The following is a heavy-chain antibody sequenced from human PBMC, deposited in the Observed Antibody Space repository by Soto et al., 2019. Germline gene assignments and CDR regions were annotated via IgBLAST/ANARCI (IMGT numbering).Heavy chain of an antibody. CDR2: INGGNGDT. D-gene: IGHD1-26*01. CDR1: GYTFTSYA. Sequence: QVQLVQSGAEVKKPGASVRISCRTSGYTFTSYAITWLRHAPGQRLEWMGWINGGNGDTKYSQKFQDRLSITKDTSATTVSLGLSRLTSEDTAIYYCARGPLSLYSADFRWGQGTLVTVSS. J-gene: IGHJ4*02. V-gene: IGHV1-3*01. CDR3: ARGPLSLYSADFR.